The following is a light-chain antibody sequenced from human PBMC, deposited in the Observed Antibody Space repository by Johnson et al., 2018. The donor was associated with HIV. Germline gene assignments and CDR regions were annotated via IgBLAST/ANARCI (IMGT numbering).Light chain of an antibody. CDR2: ENN. CDR1: SSNIGNNY. J-gene: IGLJ1*01. Sequence: QPVLTQPPSVSAAPGQKVTISCSGSSSNIGNNYVSWYQQLPGTAPKLLIYENNKRPSGIPDRFSGSKYGTSATLGITGLQTGDEADYYCGTWDSSLSALYVFGAGTKVTVL. V-gene: IGLV1-51*02. CDR3: GTWDSSLSALYV.